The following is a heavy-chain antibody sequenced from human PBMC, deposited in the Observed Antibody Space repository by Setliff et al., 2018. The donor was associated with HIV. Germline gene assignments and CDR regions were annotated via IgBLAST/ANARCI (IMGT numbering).Heavy chain of an antibody. V-gene: IGHV4-59*08. Sequence: PSETLSLTCTVSGGSISSNYWSWMRQPPGKGLEWIGHIYYSGSTNYNPSLKSRVTISVDTSRNQFSLKLYSVTAADTAVYYCARAYFGSGIYYWGQGTLVTVSS. J-gene: IGHJ4*02. CDR3: ARAYFGSGIYY. CDR2: IYYSGST. CDR1: GGSISSNY. D-gene: IGHD3-10*01.